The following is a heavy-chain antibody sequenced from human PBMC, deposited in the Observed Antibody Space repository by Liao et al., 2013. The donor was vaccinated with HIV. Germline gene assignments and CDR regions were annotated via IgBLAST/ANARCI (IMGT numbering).Heavy chain of an antibody. J-gene: IGHJ6*03. CDR2: IYISGTT. V-gene: IGHV4-4*07. CDR1: GGSITSYY. CDR3: ARVADYSYYYYMDV. Sequence: QVQLQESGPGLVKPSETLSLTCTVSGGSITSYYWSWIRQPAGKGLEWIGRIYISGTTKYNPSLMGRVTMSVDTSKNQFSLKLSSVTAADTAVYFCARVADYSYYYYMDVWGKGTTVTVSS. D-gene: IGHD4-11*01.